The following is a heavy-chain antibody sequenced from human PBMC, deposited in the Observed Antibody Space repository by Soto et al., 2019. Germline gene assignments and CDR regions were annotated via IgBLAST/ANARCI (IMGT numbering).Heavy chain of an antibody. J-gene: IGHJ4*01. D-gene: IGHD3-16*01. Sequence: EVQLVESGGGLVKPGGSLRLSCAASGFTFSNAWMSWVRQAPGKGLEWVGRIKSRADGGTADHAAPVKGRFAISRDDSKNTLYLQMNSLKTEDTAVYYCATLGGNLGGFDYWGKGTLVTVSS. V-gene: IGHV3-15*01. CDR3: ATLGGNLGGFDY. CDR2: IKSRADGGTA. CDR1: GFTFSNAW.